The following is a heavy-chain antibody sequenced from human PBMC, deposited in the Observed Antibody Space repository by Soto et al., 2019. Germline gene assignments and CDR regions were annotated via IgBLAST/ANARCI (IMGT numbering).Heavy chain of an antibody. CDR2: ISPRSGGT. CDR1: GYRFIDYY. V-gene: IGHV1-2*02. J-gene: IGHJ5*02. Sequence: GASVKVSCKASGYRFIDYYIHRVRQAPGQGLEWMGWISPRSGGTNYAQKFLGRVTITNDTSTNTAYMELTSLRSDDTAVYYCTKKGGGPFPFDPWGQGTRVTVSS. D-gene: IGHD3-10*01. CDR3: TKKGGGPFPFDP.